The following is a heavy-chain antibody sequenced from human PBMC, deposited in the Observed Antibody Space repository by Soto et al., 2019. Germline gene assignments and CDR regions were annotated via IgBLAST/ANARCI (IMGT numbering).Heavy chain of an antibody. CDR2: ISGSGGST. CDR3: ANRVGIAVAGEEYFQH. D-gene: IGHD6-19*01. CDR1: GFTFSSYA. J-gene: IGHJ1*01. Sequence: EVQLLESGGGLVQPGGSLRLSCAASGFTFSSYAMSWVRQTPGKGLEWVSAISGSGGSTYYADSVKGRFTISRDNSKNTLYLQMSSLGAEDKAVYYCANRVGIAVAGEEYFQHWGQGTLVTVSS. V-gene: IGHV3-23*01.